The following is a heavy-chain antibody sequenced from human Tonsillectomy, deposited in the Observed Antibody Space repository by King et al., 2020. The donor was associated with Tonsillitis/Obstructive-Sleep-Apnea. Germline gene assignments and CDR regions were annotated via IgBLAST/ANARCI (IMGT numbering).Heavy chain of an antibody. V-gene: IGHV3-21*01. D-gene: IGHD1-26*01. CDR1: GFTFSSYS. Sequence: VQLVESGGGLVRPGGSLRLSCTASGFTFSSYSMSWVRQAPGKGLEWVSSITSYIYYADSVKGRFTISRYNAKNSLYLQMNSLRAEDTAVYYCARGRSSWESDFDYWGQGTLVTVSS. CDR2: ITSYI. CDR3: ARGRSSWESDFDY. J-gene: IGHJ4*02.